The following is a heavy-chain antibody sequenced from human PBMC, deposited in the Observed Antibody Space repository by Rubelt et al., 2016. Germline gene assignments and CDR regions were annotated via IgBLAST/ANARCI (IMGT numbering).Heavy chain of an antibody. V-gene: IGHV4-34*01. D-gene: IGHD6-13*01. CDR2: INHSGST. CDR3: ARGLARAAAAPRRLWFDP. CDR1: GGSFSGYY. Sequence: QVQLQQWGAGLLKPSETLSLTCAVYGGSFSGYYWSWIRQPPGKGLEWIGEINHSGSTNYNPSLKSRVTLSVATSKNQSSLTLSSGPVADTAVYYCARGLARAAAAPRRLWFDPWGQGTLVTVSS. J-gene: IGHJ5*02.